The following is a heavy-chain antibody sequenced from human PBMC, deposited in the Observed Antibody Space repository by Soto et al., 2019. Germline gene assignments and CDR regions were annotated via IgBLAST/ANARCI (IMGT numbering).Heavy chain of an antibody. J-gene: IGHJ4*02. CDR1: GYTFTSYA. CDR3: ARVPSYGYPFFDY. V-gene: IGHV1-3*01. Sequence: GASVKVSCTASGYTFTSYAMHWVRQAPGQRLEWMGWINAGNGNTKYSQKFQGRVTITRDTSASTAYMELSSLRSEDTAVYYCARVPSYGYPFFDYWGQGTLVTVSS. CDR2: INAGNGNT. D-gene: IGHD5-18*01.